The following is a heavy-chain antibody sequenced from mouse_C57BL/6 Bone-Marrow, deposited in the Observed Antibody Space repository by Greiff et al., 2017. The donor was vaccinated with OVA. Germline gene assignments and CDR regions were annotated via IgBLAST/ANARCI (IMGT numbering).Heavy chain of an antibody. V-gene: IGHV1-55*01. CDR1: GYTFTSYW. CDR2: IYPGSGST. CDR3: ARRGNDGYYYWYFDV. J-gene: IGHJ1*03. Sequence: QVQLKQPGAELVKPGASVKMSCKASGYTFTSYWITWVKQRPGQGLEWIGDIYPGSGSTNYNEKFKSKATLTVDTSSSTAYMQLSSLTSEDSAVYYCARRGNDGYYYWYFDVWGTGTTVTVSS. D-gene: IGHD2-3*01.